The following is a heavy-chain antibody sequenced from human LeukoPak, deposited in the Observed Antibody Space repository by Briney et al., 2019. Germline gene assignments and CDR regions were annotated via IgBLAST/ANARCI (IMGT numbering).Heavy chain of an antibody. V-gene: IGHV1-2*02. CDR2: INPNSGGT. J-gene: IGHJ6*02. D-gene: IGHD3-9*01. CDR1: GYTFTGYY. CDR3: ARSSGRYFDWLPYYYYYGMDV. Sequence: ASVKVSCKASGYTFTGYYMHWVRQAPGQGLEWMGWINPNSGGTNYAQKFQGRVTMTRDTSISTAYMELSRLRSDDTAVYYCARSSGRYFDWLPYYYYYGMDVWGQGTTVTVSS.